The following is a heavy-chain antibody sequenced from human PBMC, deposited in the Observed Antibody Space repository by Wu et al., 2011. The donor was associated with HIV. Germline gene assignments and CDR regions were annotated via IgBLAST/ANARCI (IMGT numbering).Heavy chain of an antibody. Sequence: QVQLVQSGAEVKKPGSSVKVSCKASGGTFSNSALGWVRQAPGHGLEWMGGIIPKFGTTNYAQKFQGRISMSTDESTNTAYMELRHLTSNDTATYFCARQKFQSRYSGDQGSYFDLWGRGTLIIVSS. CDR1: GGTFSNSA. CDR2: IIPKFGTT. CDR3: ARQKFQSRYSGDQGSYFDL. D-gene: IGHD5-12*01. J-gene: IGHJ2*01. V-gene: IGHV1-69*05.